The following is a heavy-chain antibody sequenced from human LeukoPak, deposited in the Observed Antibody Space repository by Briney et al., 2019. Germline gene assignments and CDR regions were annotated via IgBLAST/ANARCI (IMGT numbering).Heavy chain of an antibody. CDR3: ARDTYFWSGYGYYYMDV. V-gene: IGHV3-23*01. D-gene: IGHD3-3*01. CDR2: ISSGDRT. CDR1: GFTFSSYA. J-gene: IGHJ6*03. Sequence: GGSLKLSCAASGFTFSSYAMNWVRQAPGKGLEWVAGISSGDRTFHAESVKGRFTISRDKSKDTLYLQMNSLRAEDTALYYCARDTYFWSGYGYYYMDVWGKGTTVTVSS.